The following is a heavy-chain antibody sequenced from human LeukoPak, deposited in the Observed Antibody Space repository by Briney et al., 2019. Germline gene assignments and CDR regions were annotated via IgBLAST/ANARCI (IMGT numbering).Heavy chain of an antibody. CDR1: GFGFSSYG. CDR2: ISYDGSKI. J-gene: IGHJ6*03. CDR3: AGIGVVIPNYYYYYMDV. V-gene: IGHV3-30*03. Sequence: GGSLRLSCAASGFGFSSYGMHWVRQAPGKGLEWVAVISYDGSKIYYSDSVKGRFTISRDNSRNTVHLQMNSLRAEDTAVYYCAGIGVVIPNYYYYYMDVWGKGTRSPSP. D-gene: IGHD3-3*01.